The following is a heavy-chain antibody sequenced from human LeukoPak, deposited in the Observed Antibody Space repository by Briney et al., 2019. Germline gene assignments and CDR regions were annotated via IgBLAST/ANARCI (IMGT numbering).Heavy chain of an antibody. CDR2: IYPGDFHT. Sequence: GESLKISCKGSGYSFTSYWIGWVRPMPGEGLEWMGIIYPGDFHTKYSPSFQGQVTISADKSISTVYLQWTSLKASDTTMYYCARGSGGYRYGYQYFDYWGQGTLVTVSS. CDR3: ARGSGGYRYGYQYFDY. J-gene: IGHJ4*02. V-gene: IGHV5-51*01. D-gene: IGHD5-18*01. CDR1: GYSFTSYW.